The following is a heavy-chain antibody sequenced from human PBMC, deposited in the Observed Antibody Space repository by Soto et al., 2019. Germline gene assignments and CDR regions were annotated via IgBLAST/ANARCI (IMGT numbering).Heavy chain of an antibody. D-gene: IGHD6-13*01. CDR2: IIPIFGTA. J-gene: IGHJ4*02. CDR1: GGTFSSYA. CDR3: AGDVGAAAGWY. V-gene: IGHV1-69*13. Sequence: ASVKVSCKASGGTFSSYAISWVRQAPGQGLEWMGGIIPIFGTANYEQKFQGRVTITADESTSTAYMELSSLRSEDTAVYYCAGDVGAAAGWYWGQGTLVTVSS.